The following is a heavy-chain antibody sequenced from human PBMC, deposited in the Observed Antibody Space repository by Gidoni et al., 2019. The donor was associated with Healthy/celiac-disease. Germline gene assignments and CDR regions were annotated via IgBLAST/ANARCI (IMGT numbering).Heavy chain of an antibody. CDR2: IYSGGST. CDR3: ARAPGRQAYYYGMDV. CDR1: GFTVSSNY. J-gene: IGHJ6*02. V-gene: IGHV3-53*01. Sequence: EVQLVESGGGLIQPGGSLRLSCAASGFTVSSNYMRWVRQAPGKVLEWVSVIYSGGSTYYADSVKGRFTISRDNSKNTLYLQMNSLRAEDTAVYYCARAPGRQAYYYGMDVWGQGTTVTVSS.